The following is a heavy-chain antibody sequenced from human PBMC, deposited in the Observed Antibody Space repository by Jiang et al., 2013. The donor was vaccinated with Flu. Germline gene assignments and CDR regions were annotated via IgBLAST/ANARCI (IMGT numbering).Heavy chain of an antibody. Sequence: GGPLRLSCAASGFTFSSYAMSWVRQAPGKGLEWVSAISGSGGSTYYADSVKGRFTISRDNSKNTLYLQMNSLRAEDTAVYYCARTYSSSWSIQIDYWGQGTLVTVSS. V-gene: IGHV3-23*01. CDR3: ARTYSSSWSIQIDY. CDR2: ISGSGGST. J-gene: IGHJ4*02. D-gene: IGHD6-13*01. CDR1: GFTFSSYA.